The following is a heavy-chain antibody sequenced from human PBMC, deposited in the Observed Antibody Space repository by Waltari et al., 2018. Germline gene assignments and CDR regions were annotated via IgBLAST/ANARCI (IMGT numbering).Heavy chain of an antibody. Sequence: EVQLLESGGDLVQPGGSLIPSCAASGITFRHYASNWVRLAPGTGLEWVSAITVGDDTYYADSVKGRFTISRDTSKDTVHLQMNGLRAEDTAVYYCATPFYNWDDPLHSWGQGTLVTVSS. V-gene: IGHV3-23*01. CDR3: ATPFYNWDDPLHS. CDR1: GITFRHYA. J-gene: IGHJ4*02. D-gene: IGHD1-20*01. CDR2: ITVGDDT.